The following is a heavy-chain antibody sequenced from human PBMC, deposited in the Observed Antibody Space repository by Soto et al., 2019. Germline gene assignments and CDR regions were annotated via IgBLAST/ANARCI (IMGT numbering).Heavy chain of an antibody. D-gene: IGHD1-26*01. CDR1: GGSISISSYY. CDR3: ARGVGATAFDI. J-gene: IGHJ3*02. V-gene: IGHV4-39*07. Sequence: PSETLSLTCTVSGGSISISSYYWGWIRQPPGKGLEWIGSIYYSGSTYYNPSLKSRVTISVDTSKNQFSLKLSSVTAADTAVYYCARGVGATAFDIWGQGTMVTVSS. CDR2: IYYSGST.